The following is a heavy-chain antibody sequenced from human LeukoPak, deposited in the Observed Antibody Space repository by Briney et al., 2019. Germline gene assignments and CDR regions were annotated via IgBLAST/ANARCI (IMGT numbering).Heavy chain of an antibody. CDR3: SSSLAGLSVAGSSCDY. Sequence: ASVKVSCKASGYTFTGYYMHWVRQAPGQGIEWMGWINPNSGGTNYAQKFQGRVTMTRATSISTASLELSRLSSEDTAVSYYSSSLAGLSVAGSSCDYWGKGTLVTVSS. CDR1: GYTFTGYY. CDR2: INPNSGGT. J-gene: IGHJ4*02. D-gene: IGHD6-19*01. V-gene: IGHV1-2*02.